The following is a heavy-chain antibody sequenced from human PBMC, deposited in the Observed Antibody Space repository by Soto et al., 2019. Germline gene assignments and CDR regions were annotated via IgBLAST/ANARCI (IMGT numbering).Heavy chain of an antibody. CDR1: GGTFGNFG. V-gene: IGHV1-69*01. CDR3: ARDREDGSGTKYNWFDS. Sequence: QMQLVQSGAEVKKPGSSVRVSCKASGGTFGNFGISWVRQAPGQGLEWMGGTIPIFDTPHYAEKFRDRVTISSDATSTAYLELTSLTSEDTATYYCARDREDGSGTKYNWFDSWGQGTLVTASS. D-gene: IGHD3-10*01. J-gene: IGHJ5*01. CDR2: TIPIFDTP.